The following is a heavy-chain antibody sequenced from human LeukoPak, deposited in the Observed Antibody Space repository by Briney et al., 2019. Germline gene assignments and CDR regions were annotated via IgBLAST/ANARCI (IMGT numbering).Heavy chain of an antibody. CDR1: GFTFSNAY. CDR2: IKPKTDGETT. Sequence: GGSLRLSCAASGFTFSNAYMNWVRQAPGKRLEWVGRIKPKTDGETTEYAAPVKGRFSISRDDSKNMLYLQMNGLKTEDTAVYYCITPLPYSAQGGQGTLVTVSS. CDR3: ITPLPYSAQ. D-gene: IGHD2-21*01. V-gene: IGHV3-15*07. J-gene: IGHJ4*02.